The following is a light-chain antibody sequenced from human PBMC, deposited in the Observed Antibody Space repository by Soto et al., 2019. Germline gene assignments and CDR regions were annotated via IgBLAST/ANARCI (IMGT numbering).Light chain of an antibody. CDR3: QQYYDWPIT. J-gene: IGKJ5*01. Sequence: EIVLTQSPATLSLFPGERATLSCRASQSVSSNLAWYQQKPGQAPRLLIYGASTRATGIPARFSGSGSGTEFTLTISSLQSEDFAVYYCQQYYDWPITFGQGTRLEIK. CDR1: QSVSSN. CDR2: GAS. V-gene: IGKV3-15*01.